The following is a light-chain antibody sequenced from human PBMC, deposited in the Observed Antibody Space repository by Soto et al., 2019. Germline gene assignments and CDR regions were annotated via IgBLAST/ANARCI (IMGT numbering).Light chain of an antibody. CDR1: QGISNF. CDR3: KKYNSAPWT. J-gene: IGKJ1*01. V-gene: IGKV1-27*01. Sequence: DIQMTQSPSSLSASVGDRVTITCRASQGISNFLAWHQQKLGKVPKLLIYAASTLQSGVPSRFSGSGSGTDFTLTITSLQPEVVATYYCKKYNSAPWTFGQGTKVEIK. CDR2: AAS.